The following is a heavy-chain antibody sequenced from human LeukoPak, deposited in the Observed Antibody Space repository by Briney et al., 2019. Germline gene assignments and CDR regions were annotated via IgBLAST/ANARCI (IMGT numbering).Heavy chain of an antibody. J-gene: IGHJ3*02. D-gene: IGHD2/OR15-2a*01. CDR3: ARNILFAFDI. CDR1: GLTVSSSY. CDR2: IYNDGST. Sequence: GGSLTLFCAASGLTVSSSYMLWVRQAPGKGLEWVSIIYNDGSTSYADSMKGRFTISRDNSKNTLYLQVNSLRAEDTAMYYCARNILFAFDIWGQGPMVTVSS. V-gene: IGHV3-53*01.